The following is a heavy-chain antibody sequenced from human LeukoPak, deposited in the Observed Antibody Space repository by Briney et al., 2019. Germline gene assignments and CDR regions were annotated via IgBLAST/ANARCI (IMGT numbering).Heavy chain of an antibody. J-gene: IGHJ4*02. D-gene: IGHD4-17*01. CDR1: GGSISGSSYY. CDR2: IYYSGST. V-gene: IGHV4-39*01. Sequence: EPSETLSLTCTVSGGSISGSSYYWGWIRQPPGKGLEWIGSIYYSGSTYYNPSLKSRVTISVDTSKNQFSLKLSSVTAADTAVYYCASSDGDYSIDYWGQGTLVTVSS. CDR3: ASSDGDYSIDY.